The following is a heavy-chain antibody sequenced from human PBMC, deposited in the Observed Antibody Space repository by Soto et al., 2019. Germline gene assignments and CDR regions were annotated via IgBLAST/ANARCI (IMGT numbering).Heavy chain of an antibody. Sequence: VRQAPGKGLEWVSYISGSGGTIYYADSVKGRFTISRDNAKKSLYLRMNSLRAEDTAVYYCARALTVTTDDFWGQGTLVTVSS. D-gene: IGHD4-17*01. J-gene: IGHJ4*02. V-gene: IGHV3-48*03. CDR3: ARALTVTTDDF. CDR2: ISGSGGTI.